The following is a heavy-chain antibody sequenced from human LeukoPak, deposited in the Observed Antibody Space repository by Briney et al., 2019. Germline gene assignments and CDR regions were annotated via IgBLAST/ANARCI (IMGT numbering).Heavy chain of an antibody. CDR2: INPNSGGT. J-gene: IGHJ3*02. V-gene: IGHV1-2*06. D-gene: IGHD3-22*01. Sequence: ASVKDSCKASGYTFTGYYMHWVRQAPGQGLEWMGRINPNSGGTNYAQKFQGRVTMTRDTSISTAYMELSRLRSDDTAVYYCARDHGVVVIANAFDIWGQGTMVTVSS. CDR1: GYTFTGYY. CDR3: ARDHGVVVIANAFDI.